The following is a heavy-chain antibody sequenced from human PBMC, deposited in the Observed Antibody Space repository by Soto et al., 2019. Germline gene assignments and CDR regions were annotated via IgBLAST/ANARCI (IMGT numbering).Heavy chain of an antibody. D-gene: IGHD5-12*01. CDR2: ISGSGGST. CDR3: AKVEGWLLYYYYYYMDV. Sequence: GGSLRLSCAASGFTFSSYAMSWVRQAPGKGLEWVSAISGSGGSTYYADSVKGRFTISRDNSKNTLYLQMNSLRAEDTAVYYCAKVEGWLLYYYYYYMDVWGKGTTVTVSS. V-gene: IGHV3-23*01. CDR1: GFTFSSYA. J-gene: IGHJ6*03.